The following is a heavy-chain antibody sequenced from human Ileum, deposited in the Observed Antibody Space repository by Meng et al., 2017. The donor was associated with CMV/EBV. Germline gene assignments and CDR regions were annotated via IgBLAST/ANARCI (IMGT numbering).Heavy chain of an antibody. Sequence: GGSLRLSCTASGFNMRGHWMSWLRQAPGEGPVWVSRISDDGKSTTYAVSVKGRFTISRDNARDTVFLEMTSLRVEDTAVYYCAKPVKGGHCTGTNCFLLGMDVWGQGTTVTVSS. J-gene: IGHJ6*02. CDR3: AKPVKGGHCTGTNCFLLGMDV. D-gene: IGHD2-8*02. V-gene: IGHV3-74*01. CDR2: ISDDGKST. CDR1: GFNMRGHW.